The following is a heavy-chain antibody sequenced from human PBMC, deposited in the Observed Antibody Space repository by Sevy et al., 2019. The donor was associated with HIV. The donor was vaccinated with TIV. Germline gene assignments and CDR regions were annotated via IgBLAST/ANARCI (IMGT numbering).Heavy chain of an antibody. CDR3: ARNDYSNYYYYYGMDV. Sequence: ASMKVSCKASGYTFTSYYMHWVRQAPGQGLEWMGIINPSGGSTSYAQKFQGRVTMTRDTSTSTVYMELSSLRSEDTAVYYCARNDYSNYYYYYGMDVWGQGTTVTVSS. V-gene: IGHV1-46*01. CDR2: INPSGGST. D-gene: IGHD4-4*01. CDR1: GYTFTSYY. J-gene: IGHJ6*02.